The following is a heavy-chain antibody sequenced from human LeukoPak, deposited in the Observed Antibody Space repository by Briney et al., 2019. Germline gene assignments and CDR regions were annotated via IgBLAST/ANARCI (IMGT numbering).Heavy chain of an antibody. CDR2: INLSGGGT. Sequence: AAVKVSFKASGYTFTSYYMHWVRQAPGPGIEWMGIINLSGGGTSHAQKFQGRVTMTRYTSTSTVYMELSSLRSEDTAVYYCARVHNRKVTGAFDIWGQGTMVTVSS. D-gene: IGHD2-21*02. J-gene: IGHJ3*02. V-gene: IGHV1-46*01. CDR3: ARVHNRKVTGAFDI. CDR1: GYTFTSYY.